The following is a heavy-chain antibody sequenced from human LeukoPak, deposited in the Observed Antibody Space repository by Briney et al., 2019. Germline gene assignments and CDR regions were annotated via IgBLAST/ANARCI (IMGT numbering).Heavy chain of an antibody. V-gene: IGHV1-2*02. CDR1: GYTFTGYY. D-gene: IGHD1-26*01. Sequence: ASVKVSCKASGYTFTGYYMHWVRQAPGQGLEWMGWINPNSGDTNYAQKFQGRVTVTRDTSISTAYMELSRLRPDDTAVYYCARVIVGATTFGYWGQGTLVTVSS. J-gene: IGHJ4*02. CDR3: ARVIVGATTFGY. CDR2: INPNSGDT.